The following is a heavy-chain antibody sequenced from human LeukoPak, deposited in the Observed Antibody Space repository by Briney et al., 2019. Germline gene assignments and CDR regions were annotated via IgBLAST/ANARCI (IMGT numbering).Heavy chain of an antibody. CDR3: AREGPYSSSWYGIVGGIYYYYYMDV. Sequence: PGGSLRLSCAASGFTFNNYGMHWVRQAPGKGLEWLAFIRYDGSNTYYADSVKGRFTVSRDDSKNTLYLQMNSLRAEDTAVYYCAREGPYSSSWYGIVGGIYYYYYMDVWGKGTTVTISS. V-gene: IGHV3-30*02. J-gene: IGHJ6*03. CDR1: GFTFNNYG. CDR2: IRYDGSNT. D-gene: IGHD6-13*01.